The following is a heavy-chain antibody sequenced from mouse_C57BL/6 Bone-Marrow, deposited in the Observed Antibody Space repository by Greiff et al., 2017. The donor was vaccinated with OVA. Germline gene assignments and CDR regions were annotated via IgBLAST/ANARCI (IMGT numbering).Heavy chain of an antibody. Sequence: QVQLQQPGAELVMPGASVKLSCKASGYTFTSYWMHWVKQRPGQGLEWIGEIDPSDSYTNYNQKFKGKSTLTVDKSSSTAYMQLSSLTSDDSAVYYCARPIRYYYGMDYWGQGTSVTVSS. CDR1: GYTFTSYW. CDR2: IDPSDSYT. CDR3: ARPIRYYYGMDY. V-gene: IGHV1-69*01. J-gene: IGHJ4*01.